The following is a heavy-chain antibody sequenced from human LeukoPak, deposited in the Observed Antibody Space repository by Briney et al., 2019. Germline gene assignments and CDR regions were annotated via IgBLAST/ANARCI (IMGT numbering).Heavy chain of an antibody. Sequence: PSETLSLTCTVSGGSISGYYWSWIRQPPGKGLEWIGFIYYNGSTNYNPSLKSRVTISLDTSSNQFSLKLSSVPAADTAVYYCARGQDDYFFDNWGQGTLVTVSS. CDR1: GGSISGYY. CDR3: ARGQDDYFFDN. CDR2: IYYNGST. V-gene: IGHV4-59*08. J-gene: IGHJ4*02. D-gene: IGHD2/OR15-2a*01.